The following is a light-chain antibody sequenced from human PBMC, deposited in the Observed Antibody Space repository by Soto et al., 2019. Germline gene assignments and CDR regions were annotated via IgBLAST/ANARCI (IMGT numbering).Light chain of an antibody. CDR1: QSVNSY. Sequence: EIVLPPSPATLSLSPGERATLSCRASQSVNSYLAWYQHKPGQSPRLLIYDASIRATGIPARFSGSGSGTDFTLTIISLEPQESAVYYCQQRHRWPITFGQGTRLEN. J-gene: IGKJ5*01. CDR3: QQRHRWPIT. V-gene: IGKV3-11*01. CDR2: DAS.